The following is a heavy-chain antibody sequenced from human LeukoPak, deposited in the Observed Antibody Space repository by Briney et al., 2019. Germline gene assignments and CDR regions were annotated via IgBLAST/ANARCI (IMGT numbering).Heavy chain of an antibody. CDR1: GFTFSSYS. Sequence: PGGSLRLSCAASGFTFSSYSMNWVRQAPGKGLEGVSSISSSSSYIYYADSVKGRFTISRDNAKNSLYLQMNSLRAEDTAVYYCARDLGFGELLADYYYGMDVWGQGTTVTVSS. CDR2: ISSSSSYI. J-gene: IGHJ6*02. CDR3: ARDLGFGELLADYYYGMDV. D-gene: IGHD3-10*01. V-gene: IGHV3-21*01.